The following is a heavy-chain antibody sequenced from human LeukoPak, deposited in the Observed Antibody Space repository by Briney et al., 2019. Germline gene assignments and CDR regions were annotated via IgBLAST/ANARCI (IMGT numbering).Heavy chain of an antibody. CDR2: IIPIFGTA. CDR3: AGNYDIFQMYYFDH. J-gene: IGHJ4*02. V-gene: IGHV1-69*06. Sequence: ASVKVSCKASGGTFSSYAISWVRQAPGQGLEWMGGIIPIFGTANYAQKFQGRVTITADKSTSTAYMELSSLRSEDTAVYYCAGNYDIFQMYYFDHWGQGTLVTVSS. D-gene: IGHD3-9*01. CDR1: GGTFSSYA.